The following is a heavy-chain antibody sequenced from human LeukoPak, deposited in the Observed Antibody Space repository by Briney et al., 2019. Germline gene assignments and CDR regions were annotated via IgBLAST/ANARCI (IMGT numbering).Heavy chain of an antibody. Sequence: GASVKVSCKASGYTFTSYDINWVRQATGQGLEWMGWMNPNSGNTGYAQKFQGRVTMTRDTSTSTVCMELSSLRSEDTAVYYCARDFSCSGGSCYPRIEVDFQHWGQGTLVTVSS. D-gene: IGHD2-15*01. CDR3: ARDFSCSGGSCYPRIEVDFQH. J-gene: IGHJ1*01. V-gene: IGHV1-8*01. CDR1: GYTFTSYD. CDR2: MNPNSGNT.